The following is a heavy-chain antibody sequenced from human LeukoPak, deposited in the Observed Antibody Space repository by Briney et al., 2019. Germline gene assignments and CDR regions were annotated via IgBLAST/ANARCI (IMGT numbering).Heavy chain of an antibody. J-gene: IGHJ5*02. D-gene: IGHD6-13*01. CDR1: GGSFSGYY. V-gene: IGHV4-34*01. CDR3: ARLRYSSSWYNNWFDP. Sequence: PSETLSLTCAVYGGSFSGYYWSWIRQPPGKGLEWIGEINHSGSTNYNPSLKSRVTISVDTSKNQFSLKLSSVTAADTAVYYCARLRYSSSWYNNWFDPWGQGTLVTVSS. CDR2: INHSGST.